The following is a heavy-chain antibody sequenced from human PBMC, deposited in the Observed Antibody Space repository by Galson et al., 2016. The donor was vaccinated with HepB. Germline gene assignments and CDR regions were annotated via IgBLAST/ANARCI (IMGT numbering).Heavy chain of an antibody. CDR3: AKAEEMATITWHFDL. CDR1: GFTFSSYA. D-gene: IGHD5-24*01. V-gene: IGHV3-23*01. Sequence: SLRLSCAASGFTFSSYAMNWVRQAPGKGLEWISLISDSENSRFYADSVKGRFTISRDNSKNTLFLQMSSLRVEDTAVYYCAKAEEMATITWHFDLWGRGTLVTVSS. J-gene: IGHJ2*01. CDR2: ISDSENSR.